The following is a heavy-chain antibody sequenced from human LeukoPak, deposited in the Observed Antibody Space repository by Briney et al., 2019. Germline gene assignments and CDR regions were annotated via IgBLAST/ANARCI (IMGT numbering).Heavy chain of an antibody. V-gene: IGHV3-53*04. CDR3: ASGLDFEYAFDI. D-gene: IGHD3/OR15-3a*01. CDR2: IYSGGST. J-gene: IGHJ3*02. CDR1: GFTFNSNY. Sequence: PGGSLRLSCAGSGFTFNSNYMSWVRQAPGQGLEWVSLIYSGGSTSYADSVKGQFTISRHNSKNTLYLQMNSLRAEDTAVYYCASGLDFEYAFDIWGQGTMVTVSS.